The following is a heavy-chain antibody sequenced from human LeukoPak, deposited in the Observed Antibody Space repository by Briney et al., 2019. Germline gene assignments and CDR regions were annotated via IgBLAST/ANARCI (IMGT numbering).Heavy chain of an antibody. V-gene: IGHV3-21*01. CDR3: AREGPYGDYFDY. Sequence: GGSLTLACAASGYTFSSYSMNWVRQAPGMGLEWVSSISSSSSYIYYADSVKGRFTISRDNAKNSLYLQMNSLRAEDTAVYYCAREGPYGDYFDYWGQGTLVTVSS. D-gene: IGHD4-17*01. CDR2: ISSSSSYI. CDR1: GYTFSSYS. J-gene: IGHJ4*02.